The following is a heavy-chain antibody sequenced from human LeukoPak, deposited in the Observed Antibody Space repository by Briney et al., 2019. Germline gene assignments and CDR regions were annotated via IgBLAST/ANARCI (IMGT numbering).Heavy chain of an antibody. D-gene: IGHD2-21*01. V-gene: IGHV1-18*04. CDR3: ARDPPVFSPLGDAFDI. J-gene: IGHJ3*02. CDR2: ISAYNGNT. CDR1: GYTFTGYY. Sequence: ASVKVSCKASGYTFTGYYMHWVRQAPGQGLEWMGWISAYNGNTNYAQKLQGRVTMTTDTSTSTAYMELRSLRSDDTAVYYCARDPPVFSPLGDAFDIWGQGTMVTVSS.